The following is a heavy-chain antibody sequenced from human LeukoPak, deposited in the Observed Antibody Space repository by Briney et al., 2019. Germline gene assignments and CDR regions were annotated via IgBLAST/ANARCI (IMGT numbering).Heavy chain of an antibody. CDR2: IYYSGST. D-gene: IGHD3-10*01. J-gene: IGHJ4*02. Sequence: SETLSLTCTVSGGSISGSSYYWGWIRQPPGKGLEWIGSIYYSGSTYYNPSLKSRVTISVDTSKNQFSLKLSSVTAADTAVYYCARHYNIRGRKYYFDYWGQGTLVTVSS. CDR1: GGSISGSSYY. V-gene: IGHV4-39*01. CDR3: ARHYNIRGRKYYFDY.